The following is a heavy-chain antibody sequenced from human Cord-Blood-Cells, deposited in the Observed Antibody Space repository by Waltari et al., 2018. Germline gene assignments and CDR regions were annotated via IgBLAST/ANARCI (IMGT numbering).Heavy chain of an antibody. CDR2: IRSSSSTI. Sequence: EVQLVESGGGLVQPGGSLRLSCAASGFTFSRYRLTWASQAPGKGLEWFSYIRSSSSTIYYADSVKGRFTISRDNAKNSLYLQMNSLRDEDTAVYYCARVDSGSPIIDYWGQGTLVTVSS. D-gene: IGHD1-26*01. J-gene: IGHJ4*02. CDR1: GFTFSRYR. CDR3: ARVDSGSPIIDY. V-gene: IGHV3-48*02.